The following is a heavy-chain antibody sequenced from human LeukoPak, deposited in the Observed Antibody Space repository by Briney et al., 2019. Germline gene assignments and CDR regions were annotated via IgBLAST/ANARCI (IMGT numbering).Heavy chain of an antibody. V-gene: IGHV3-23*01. CDR1: GFTFSSYA. D-gene: IGHD3-22*01. J-gene: IGHJ4*02. CDR3: AKAQTPDYYYDSSGSTFDC. Sequence: GGSLRLSCAASGFTFSSYAMSWVRQAPGKGLEWVSAISGSGGSTYYADSVKGRFTISRDNSKNTLYLQMNSLRAEDTAVYYCAKAQTPDYYYDSSGSTFDCWGQGTLVTVPS. CDR2: ISGSGGST.